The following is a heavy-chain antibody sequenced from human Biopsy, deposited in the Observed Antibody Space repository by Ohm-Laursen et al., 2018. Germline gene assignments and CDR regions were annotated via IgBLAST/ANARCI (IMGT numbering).Heavy chain of an antibody. V-gene: IGHV4-31*02. CDR2: IFYSANT. J-gene: IGHJ4*02. Sequence: TLSFTWTVSGGSISSHDYYWTWLRHHPGKGLEWIGNIFYSANTYYNPSLKTRVTISVDTSKNQFSLKLSSVTAADTAVYYCARLGSGDYFPTFFDFWGQGALVTVSS. CDR3: ARLGSGDYFPTFFDF. CDR1: GGSISSHDYY. D-gene: IGHD5-12*01.